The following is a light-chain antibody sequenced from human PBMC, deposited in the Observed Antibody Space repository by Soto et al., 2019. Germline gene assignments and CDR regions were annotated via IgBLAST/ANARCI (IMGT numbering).Light chain of an antibody. CDR1: QSISSW. J-gene: IGKJ1*01. CDR2: KAS. V-gene: IGKV1-5*03. CDR3: QHYNSYPWT. Sequence: DIQMTQSPSTLSASVGDRVTITCRASQSISSWLAWYQQKPGKAPKLLIYKASSLESGVPSRFSGSGSGTEFTLTISSLQPDDFPPYYCQHYNSYPWTFGQGTKVQVK.